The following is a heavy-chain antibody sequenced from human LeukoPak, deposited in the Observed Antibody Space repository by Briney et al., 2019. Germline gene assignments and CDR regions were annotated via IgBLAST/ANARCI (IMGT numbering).Heavy chain of an antibody. CDR3: AKGTDYGDYAYFDY. J-gene: IGHJ4*02. D-gene: IGHD4-17*01. CDR2: ISWNSGSI. V-gene: IGHV3-9*03. Sequence: GGSLRLSCAVSGFTFDDYAMHWVRQAPGKGLEWVSGISWNSGSIGYADSVKGRFTISRDNAKNSLYLQMNSLRAEDMALYYCAKGTDYGDYAYFDYWGQGTLVTVSS. CDR1: GFTFDDYA.